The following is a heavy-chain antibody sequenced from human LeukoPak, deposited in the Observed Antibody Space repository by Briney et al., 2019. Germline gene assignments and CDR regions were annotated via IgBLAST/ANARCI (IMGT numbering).Heavy chain of an antibody. CDR1: GGSLNGHY. D-gene: IGHD4-17*01. CDR2: IYYSGST. V-gene: IGHV4-59*08. Sequence: SETLSLTCAVYGGSLNGHYWSWIRQPPGKGLEWIGYIYYSGSTNYNPSLKSRVTISVDTSKNQFSLKLSSVTAADTAVYYCARHLNDDYAYFDLWGRGTLVTVSS. J-gene: IGHJ2*01. CDR3: ARHLNDDYAYFDL.